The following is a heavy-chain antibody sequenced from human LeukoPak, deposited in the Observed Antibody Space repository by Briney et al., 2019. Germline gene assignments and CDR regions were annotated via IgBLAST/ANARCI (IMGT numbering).Heavy chain of an antibody. CDR2: THSGGTT. Sequence: GGSLRLSCAASGLSVSSSYMSWVRQAPGQGLEWVSVTHSGGTTYYADSVKGRFTISRDSSENTLYLQMNSLTAEDTAVYYCARDRPFGGVIDGMDVWGQGTTVTVSS. J-gene: IGHJ6*02. V-gene: IGHV3-53*01. CDR1: GLSVSSSY. D-gene: IGHD3-16*02. CDR3: ARDRPFGGVIDGMDV.